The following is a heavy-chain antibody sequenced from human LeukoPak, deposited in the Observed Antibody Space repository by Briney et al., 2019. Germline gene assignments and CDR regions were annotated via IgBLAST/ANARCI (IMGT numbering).Heavy chain of an antibody. J-gene: IGHJ4*02. CDR1: GDSVSSNSAA. D-gene: IGHD2-2*01. V-gene: IGHV6-1*01. CDR3: ARDGVDCSSTSRYPDFDY. CDR2: TYYRSKWYN. Sequence: SQTLSLTCAISGDSVSSNSAAWNWIRQSPSRGLEWLGRTYYRSKWYNDYAVSVKSRITINPDTSKNQFSLQLNSVTPEDTAVYYCARDGVDCSSTSRYPDFDYWGQGTLVTVSS.